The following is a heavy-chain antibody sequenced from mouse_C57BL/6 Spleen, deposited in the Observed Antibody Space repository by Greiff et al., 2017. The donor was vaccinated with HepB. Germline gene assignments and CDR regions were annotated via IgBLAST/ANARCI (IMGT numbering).Heavy chain of an antibody. J-gene: IGHJ2*01. CDR1: GYTFTSYG. CDR3: ARGGSSTMGTTD. CDR2: IYPRSGNT. Sequence: QVQLQQSGAELARPGASVKLSCKASGYTFTSYGISWVKQRTGQGLEWIGEIYPRSGNTYYNEKFKGKATLTADKSSSTAYMELRSLTSEDSADYCGARGGSSTMGTTDWGQGTTLTVSS. D-gene: IGHD2-2*01. V-gene: IGHV1-81*01.